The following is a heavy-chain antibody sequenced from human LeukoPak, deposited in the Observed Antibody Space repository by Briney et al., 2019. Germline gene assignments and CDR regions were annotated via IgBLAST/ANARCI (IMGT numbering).Heavy chain of an antibody. CDR3: ARGMVRGVIDFLDY. D-gene: IGHD3-10*01. CDR2: IYSGGST. J-gene: IGHJ4*02. CDR1: GFTVSSNY. V-gene: IGHV3-66*02. Sequence: QPGGSLRLSCAASGFTVSSNYMSWVRQAPGKGLEWDSVIYSGGSTYYADSVKGRFTISRDNSENTLYLQMNSLRAEDAAVYHCARGMVRGVIDFLDYWGQGTLVTVSS.